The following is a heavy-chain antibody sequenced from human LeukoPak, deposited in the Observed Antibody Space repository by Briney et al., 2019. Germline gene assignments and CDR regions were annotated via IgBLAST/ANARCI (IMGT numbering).Heavy chain of an antibody. CDR2: IKSKTDGGTT. V-gene: IGHV3-15*01. CDR1: GFTSSNAW. CDR3: TTDPIDY. J-gene: IGHJ4*02. Sequence: GGSMTLSCAPSGFTSSNAWMSWVRQAPGKGLEWVGRIKSKTDGGTTEYAAPVKGRFSISRDDSKNTLYLQMNSLKTEDTAVYYCTTDPIDYWGQGTLVTVSS.